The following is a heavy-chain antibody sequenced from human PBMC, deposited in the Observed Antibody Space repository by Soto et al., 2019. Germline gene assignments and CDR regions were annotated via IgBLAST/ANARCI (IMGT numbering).Heavy chain of an antibody. Sequence: QLQESGPGLVKPSQTLSLTCTVSGDSISSGDNYWSWIRQPPGKGLEWIGYIYHSGRSYYKPSLRSRVTMSVDPSKNQFSLTLTSVTAADTAVYYCARGGGFDSWGRGTLVTVSS. CDR1: GDSISSGDNY. J-gene: IGHJ4*02. V-gene: IGHV4-30-4*01. CDR2: IYHSGRS. CDR3: ARGGGFDS. D-gene: IGHD3-16*01.